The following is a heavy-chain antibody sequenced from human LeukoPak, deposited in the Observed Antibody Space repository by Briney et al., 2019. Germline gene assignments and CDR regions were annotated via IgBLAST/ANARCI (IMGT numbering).Heavy chain of an antibody. CDR2: IYYSGST. Sequence: SSETLSLTCTVSGGSVSSGSNYWSWIRQPPGKRLEWNGYIYYSGSTNYNPSLNSRVTISLDTSKNQFSLNLSSVTAADTAVYYCARSLFSGNSNFDKWGQGTPVTVSS. V-gene: IGHV4-61*01. J-gene: IGHJ4*02. D-gene: IGHD4-23*01. CDR1: GGSVSSGSNY. CDR3: ARSLFSGNSNFDK.